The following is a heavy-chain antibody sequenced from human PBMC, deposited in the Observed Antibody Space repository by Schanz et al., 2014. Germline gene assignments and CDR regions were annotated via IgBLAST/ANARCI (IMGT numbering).Heavy chain of an antibody. J-gene: IGHJ6*02. Sequence: QVQLVESGGGVVQPGRSLRLSCAASGFTFSNHAMHWVRQSPGKGLEWVTLIWDDGRYEYYADSVKGRFTISKDNTKKSLHLHRNSVEDEDAAVYCCARDHHGRAGSDVDDWGQGTTVTVAS. CDR2: IWDDGRYE. CDR3: ARDHHGRAGSDVDD. V-gene: IGHV3-33*01. CDR1: GFTFSNHA.